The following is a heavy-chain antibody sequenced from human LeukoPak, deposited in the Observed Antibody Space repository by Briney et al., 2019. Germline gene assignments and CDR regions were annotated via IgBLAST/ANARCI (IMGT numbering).Heavy chain of an antibody. CDR1: GFTFRSYW. CDR2: IKETGSEK. CDR3: ARLVRDFFDF. J-gene: IGHJ4*02. Sequence: GGSLRLSCATSGFTFRSYWMSWVRQAPGKGLEWVANIKETGSEKHYGDSVKGRFTVSRDNAKNSLYLQLNTLRADGTAVYFCARLVRDFFDFWGQGTLVTVSS. D-gene: IGHD3-10*01. V-gene: IGHV3-7*01.